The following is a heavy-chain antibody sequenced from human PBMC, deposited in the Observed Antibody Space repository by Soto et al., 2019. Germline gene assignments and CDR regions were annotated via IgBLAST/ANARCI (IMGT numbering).Heavy chain of an antibody. D-gene: IGHD4-4*01. Sequence: QVQLVESGGGVVQPGWSLRLSCAASGFTFSSYAMHWVRQAPGKGLEWVAVISYDGSNKYYADSVKGRFTISRDNSKNTLYLQMNSLRAEDTAVYYCARDQRKVRLYRPDYRHDTYYYYGMDVWGQGTTVTVSS. CDR1: GFTFSSYA. CDR2: ISYDGSNK. J-gene: IGHJ6*02. CDR3: ARDQRKVRLYRPDYRHDTYYYYGMDV. V-gene: IGHV3-30-3*01.